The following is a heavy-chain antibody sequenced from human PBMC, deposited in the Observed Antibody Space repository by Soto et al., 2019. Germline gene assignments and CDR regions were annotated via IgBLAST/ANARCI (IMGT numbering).Heavy chain of an antibody. CDR3: TRQTDGVQGLGARTDYNFEC. V-gene: IGHV3-73*01. Sequence: GGSLRLSCAASGFTFGGSAMHWVRQASGKGLEWVGHIRSKTNSYATAYAESVTGRFTISRDDSMNTAYLQMNSLKTEDTAVSFCTRQTDGVQGLGARTDYNFECWGQGTLVSVSS. CDR2: IRSKTNSYAT. D-gene: IGHD6-19*01. CDR1: GFTFGGSA. J-gene: IGHJ4*02.